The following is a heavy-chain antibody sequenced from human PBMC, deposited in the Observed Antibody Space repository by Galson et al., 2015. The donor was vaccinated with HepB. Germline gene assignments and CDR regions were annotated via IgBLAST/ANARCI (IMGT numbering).Heavy chain of an antibody. Sequence: SLRLSCAASGFTFSSYAMSWVRQAPGKGLEWVSPIRYNGDATYYADSVKGRFTISRDNSKYTLYLQINSLRADDTAVYYCAKTHGSGWAFDYWGQGALVTVSS. V-gene: IGHV3-23*01. CDR2: IRYNGDAT. CDR1: GFTFSSYA. D-gene: IGHD6-19*01. J-gene: IGHJ4*02. CDR3: AKTHGSGWAFDY.